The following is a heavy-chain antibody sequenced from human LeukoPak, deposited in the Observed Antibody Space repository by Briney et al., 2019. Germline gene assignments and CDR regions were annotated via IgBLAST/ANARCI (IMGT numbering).Heavy chain of an antibody. CDR2: IYYSGST. V-gene: IGHV4-39*01. CDR1: GGSISNSGYY. D-gene: IGHD4-11*01. CDR3: ARAPFNYYQAFDP. Sequence: SETLSLTCTVSGGSISNSGYYWGCIRQPPGKGLEWIGNIYYSGSTYYNPSLKSRVTISVDTSKNQFSLKMTSVTAADTAVYYCARAPFNYYQAFDPWGQGPLVTVSS. J-gene: IGHJ5*02.